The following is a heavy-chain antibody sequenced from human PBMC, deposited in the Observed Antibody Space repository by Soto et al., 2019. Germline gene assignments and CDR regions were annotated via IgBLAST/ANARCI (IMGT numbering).Heavy chain of an antibody. J-gene: IGHJ5*02. D-gene: IGHD3-10*01. CDR3: AKESGYYGFETPRYYNWFDP. CDR2: ISGSGGST. V-gene: IGHV3-23*01. Sequence: PGGSLRLSCAASGFTFSSYAMSWVRQAPGKGLEWVSAISGSGGSTYYADSVKGRFTISRDNSKNTLYLQMNSLRAEDTAVYYCAKESGYYGFETPRYYNWFDPWGQGTLVTVSS. CDR1: GFTFSSYA.